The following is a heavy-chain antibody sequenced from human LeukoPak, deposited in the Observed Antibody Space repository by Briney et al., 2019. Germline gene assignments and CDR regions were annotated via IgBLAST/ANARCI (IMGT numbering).Heavy chain of an antibody. V-gene: IGHV4-59*08. CDR3: ARRTGYLAFDI. J-gene: IGHJ3*02. CDR1: GDSIRTYS. Sequence: SETLSLTCTVSGDSIRTYSWSWIRQSPGKGLEWIGYIDYTGSTNYNPSLKSRVTISVDTSKNQFSLKLSSVTAADTAVYYCARRTGYLAFDIWGQGTMVTVSS. CDR2: IDYTGST. D-gene: IGHD6-13*01.